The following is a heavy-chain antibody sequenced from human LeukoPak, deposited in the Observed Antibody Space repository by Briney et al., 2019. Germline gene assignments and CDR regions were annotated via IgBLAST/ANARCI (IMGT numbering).Heavy chain of an antibody. J-gene: IGHJ4*02. V-gene: IGHV3-23*01. CDR3: AKDPGHYFDY. Sequence: GGSVRLSCAASGFTLNSYAMSGVRQAPGEGVEWGSSISGRRYSTYYADYVEGRFTISRDNSKNTLYVQMNSLRVEDTAVYYCAKDPGHYFDYWGQGTLVTVSS. CDR1: GFTLNSYA. CDR2: ISGRRYST. D-gene: IGHD7-27*01.